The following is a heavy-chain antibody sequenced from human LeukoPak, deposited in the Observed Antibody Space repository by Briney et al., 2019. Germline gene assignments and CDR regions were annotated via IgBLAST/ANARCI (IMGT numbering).Heavy chain of an antibody. J-gene: IGHJ4*02. D-gene: IGHD6-13*01. V-gene: IGHV3-66*01. Sequence: GGSLRLSCAASGFTVTTNYMNWVRQAPGKGLEWVSVIYSGGTTYYADSVRGRFIISRDNSKNTLYLQMNSLRAEDTAVYYCAREAAGVGYFDYWGQGTLVTVSS. CDR3: AREAAGVGYFDY. CDR1: GFTVTTNY. CDR2: IYSGGTT.